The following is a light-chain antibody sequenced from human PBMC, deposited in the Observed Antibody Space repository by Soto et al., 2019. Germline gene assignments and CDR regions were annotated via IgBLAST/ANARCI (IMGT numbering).Light chain of an antibody. CDR2: GHS. V-gene: IGKV3-20*01. Sequence: EIVLTQSPGTLSLSPGERANLSCRTSQSVGSSYLAWYQQKPGQAPRLVIYGHSSRATGIPDRFSGSGSGTEFTLTINRLEPEDFAVYYCQQYGTSPPTFGQGTNVEIK. CDR1: QSVGSSY. CDR3: QQYGTSPPT. J-gene: IGKJ1*01.